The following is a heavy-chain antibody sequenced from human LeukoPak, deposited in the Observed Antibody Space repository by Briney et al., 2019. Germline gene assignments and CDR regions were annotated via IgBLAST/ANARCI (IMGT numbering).Heavy chain of an antibody. J-gene: IGHJ6*02. D-gene: IGHD3-9*01. CDR1: GFTFRDYN. CDR3: ARSIGLTGGGVDV. CDR2: ITDSGSTI. Sequence: GGSLRLSCAASGFTFRDYNMNWVRQAPGKGLEWASYITDSGSTIHYADSVNGRFTISRDNAKNSLYLQMNSLRAEDSAVYYCARSIGLTGGGVDVWGRGTTVTVSS. V-gene: IGHV3-11*01.